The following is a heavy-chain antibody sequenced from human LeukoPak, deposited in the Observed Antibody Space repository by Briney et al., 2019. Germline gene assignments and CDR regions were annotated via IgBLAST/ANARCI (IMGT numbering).Heavy chain of an antibody. CDR3: ARSEAGADNDYFDY. D-gene: IGHD1-1*01. CDR2: IYQRGST. V-gene: IGHV4-30-2*01. CDR1: GGAISSGGYS. Sequence: PSQTLSLTCAVSGGAISSGGYSWSWLRQPPGKGLEWIGYIYQRGSTYYNPSLQSRVTISVDRSKNQFSLTLSSVTAADTAVYYCARSEAGADNDYFDYWGQGALVTISS. J-gene: IGHJ4*02.